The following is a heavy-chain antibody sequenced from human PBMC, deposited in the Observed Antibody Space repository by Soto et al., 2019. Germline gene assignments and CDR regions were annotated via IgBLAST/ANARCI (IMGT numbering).Heavy chain of an antibody. CDR2: TYYRSKWYN. V-gene: IGHV6-1*01. D-gene: IGHD3-9*01. J-gene: IGHJ6*02. Sequence: SQTLSLPCAISGDSVSSNSAAWNWIRQSPSRGLEWLGRTYYRSKWYNDYAVSVKSRITINPDTSKNQFSLQLNSVTPEDTAVYYCARTLRYFDWLLSYYYYGMDVWGQGTTVTVSS. CDR1: GDSVSSNSAA. CDR3: ARTLRYFDWLLSYYYYGMDV.